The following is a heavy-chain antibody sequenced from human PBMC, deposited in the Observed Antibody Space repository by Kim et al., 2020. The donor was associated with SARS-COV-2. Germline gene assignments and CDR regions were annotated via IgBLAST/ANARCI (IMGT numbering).Heavy chain of an antibody. V-gene: IGHV3-30*04. CDR2: LTYDGSNK. J-gene: IGHJ6*02. D-gene: IGHD4-17*01. Sequence: GGSLRLSCAASGFTFSSCAFHWVRQAPGKGLEWVAVLTYDGSNKYYADSVKGRFTFSRDNSKNTLYLQMNSLRSEDTAVYYCARDMYEGDYVDYYYGMDVWGQGTTATLS. CDR3: ARDMYEGDYVDYYYGMDV. CDR1: GFTFSSCA.